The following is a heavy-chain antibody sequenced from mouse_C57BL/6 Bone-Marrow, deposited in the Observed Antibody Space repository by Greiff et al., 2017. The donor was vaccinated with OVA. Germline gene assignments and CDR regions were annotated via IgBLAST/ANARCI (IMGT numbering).Heavy chain of an antibody. CDR3: ARVNWDGPFDV. V-gene: IGHV5-17*01. Sequence: EVKVEESGGGLVKPGGSLKLSCAASGFTFSDYGMHWVRQAPEKGLEWVAYISSGSSTIYYADTVKGRFTISRDNAKNTLFLQMTSLRSEDTAMYYCARVNWDGPFDVWGTGTTVTVSS. J-gene: IGHJ1*03. CDR1: GFTFSDYG. D-gene: IGHD4-1*01. CDR2: ISSGSSTI.